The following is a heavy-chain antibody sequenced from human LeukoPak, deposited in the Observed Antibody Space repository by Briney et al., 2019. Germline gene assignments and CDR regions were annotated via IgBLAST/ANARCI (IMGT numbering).Heavy chain of an antibody. CDR1: GGTFSSYA. D-gene: IGHD1-1*01. Sequence: GSSVKVSCKASGGTFSSYAISWARQAPGQGLEWMGGIIPIFGTANYAQKFQGRVTITADKSTSTAYMELSSLRSEDTAVYYCASVGRGTAGLGMDVWGKGTTVTVSS. CDR2: IIPIFGTA. J-gene: IGHJ6*04. CDR3: ASVGRGTAGLGMDV. V-gene: IGHV1-69*06.